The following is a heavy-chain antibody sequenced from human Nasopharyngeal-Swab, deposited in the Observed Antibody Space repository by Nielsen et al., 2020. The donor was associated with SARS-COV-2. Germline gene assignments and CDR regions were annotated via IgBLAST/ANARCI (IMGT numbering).Heavy chain of an antibody. J-gene: IGHJ6*03. Sequence: ASVKVSCKASGYTFTSYGISWVRQAPGQGLEWMGWISAYNGNTNYAQKLQGRVTMTTDTSTSTAYMELRSLRSDGTAVYYCARVRREYCSSTSCYPGYYYYMDVWGKGTTVTVSS. CDR2: ISAYNGNT. D-gene: IGHD2-2*01. V-gene: IGHV1-18*04. CDR3: ARVRREYCSSTSCYPGYYYYMDV. CDR1: GYTFTSYG.